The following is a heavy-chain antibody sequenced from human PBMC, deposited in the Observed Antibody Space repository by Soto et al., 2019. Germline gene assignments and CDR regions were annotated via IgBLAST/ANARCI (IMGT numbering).Heavy chain of an antibody. V-gene: IGHV4-4*02. J-gene: IGHJ6*01. CDR1: GGSIGSSNW. CDR3: ARSSEYYYGMDV. Sequence: SVTQSLTSAVSGGSIGSSNWWRWIRQPPGKGLEWIGEIYHSGSTNYNPSLKSRVTISVDKSKNQFSLKLSSVTAVVTAVYYCARSSEYYYGMDVWGEGITVTVSS. CDR2: IYHSGST.